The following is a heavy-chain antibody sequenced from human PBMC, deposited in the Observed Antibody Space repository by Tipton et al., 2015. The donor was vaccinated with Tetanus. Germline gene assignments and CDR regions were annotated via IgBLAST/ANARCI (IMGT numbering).Heavy chain of an antibody. V-gene: IGHV4-31*02. CDR1: GDSISRGGYF. CDR3: ARERSGFNVGHLDV. CDR2: IYYSGDT. Sequence: LRLSCTVSGDSISRGGYFLDRSPPRPGEGPGWIGYIYYSGDTYYHPSLKSRVSMSVDTSKNQFSLNLTSVTAADTAVYFCARERSGFNVGHLDVWGPGILVIVSS. J-gene: IGHJ4*02. D-gene: IGHD3-3*01.